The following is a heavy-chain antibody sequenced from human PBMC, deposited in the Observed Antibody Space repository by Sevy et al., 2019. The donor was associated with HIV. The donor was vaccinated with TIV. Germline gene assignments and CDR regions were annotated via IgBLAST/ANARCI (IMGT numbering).Heavy chain of an antibody. CDR3: ARQGGIVARAIDF. J-gene: IGHJ4*02. Sequence: SETLSLTCTVSGGSVSSSGYYWGWIRQPPGKGLEWIGNVCYSGSADYNPSLKSRATISVDTSKNQFSLKVKSVTAADTAVYYCARQGGIVARAIDFWGQGTLVTVSS. CDR2: VCYSGSA. V-gene: IGHV4-39*01. D-gene: IGHD2-21*01. CDR1: GGSVSSSGYY.